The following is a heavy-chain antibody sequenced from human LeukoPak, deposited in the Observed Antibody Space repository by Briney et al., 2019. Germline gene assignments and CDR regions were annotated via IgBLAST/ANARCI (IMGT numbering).Heavy chain of an antibody. D-gene: IGHD4-17*01. V-gene: IGHV3-9*01. Sequence: PGGSLRLSCAASGFTFDDYAMHWVRHAPGKGLEWVSGISWNSGSIGYADSVKGRFTISRDNAKNSLYLQMNSLRAEDTALYYCARDVGDYGDYYFDYWGQGTLVTVSS. CDR3: ARDVGDYGDYYFDY. J-gene: IGHJ4*02. CDR2: ISWNSGSI. CDR1: GFTFDDYA.